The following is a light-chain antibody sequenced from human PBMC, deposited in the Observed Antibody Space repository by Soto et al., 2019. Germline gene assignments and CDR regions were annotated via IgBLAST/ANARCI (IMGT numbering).Light chain of an antibody. CDR3: MQALQTPAT. J-gene: IGKJ1*01. Sequence: DIVMTQSPLSLPVTPGEPASISCRSSQNLLHSNGYNYLDWYLQKPGQSPQLLIYLGSNRASGVXDXXSGSGSGTDFTLKISRVEAEDVGVYYCMQALQTPATFGQGTKVEIK. CDR1: QNLLHSNGYNY. CDR2: LGS. V-gene: IGKV2-28*01.